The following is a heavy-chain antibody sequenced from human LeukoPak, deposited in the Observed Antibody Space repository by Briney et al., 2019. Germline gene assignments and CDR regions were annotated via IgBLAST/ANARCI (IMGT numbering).Heavy chain of an antibody. Sequence: GGSLRLSCAASGFMFSSFRMNWVRQAPGKGLEWVSSITTGGSNMYYADAVKGRFTISRDNAKNSLYLQMNSLRAEDTAVYYCVRTAYYYDSSGYSHFDYWGPGTRVTVSS. V-gene: IGHV3-21*01. CDR1: GFMFSSFR. CDR2: ITTGGSNM. D-gene: IGHD3-22*01. CDR3: VRTAYYYDSSGYSHFDY. J-gene: IGHJ4*02.